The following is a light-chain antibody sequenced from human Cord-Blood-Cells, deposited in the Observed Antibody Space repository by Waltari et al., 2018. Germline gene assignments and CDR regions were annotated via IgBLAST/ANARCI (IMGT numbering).Light chain of an antibody. V-gene: IGLV2-11*01. CDR1: SSDVGGYNY. J-gene: IGLJ1*01. CDR3: CSYAGSYTFV. CDR2: HVS. Sequence: QSALTQPRSVSGSPGQSVTISRTGHSSDVGGYNYVSWSQQNPGKAPKLMIYHVSKRPSGVPDRFSGSKSGNTASLTISGLQAEDEADYYCCSYAGSYTFVFGTGTKVTVL.